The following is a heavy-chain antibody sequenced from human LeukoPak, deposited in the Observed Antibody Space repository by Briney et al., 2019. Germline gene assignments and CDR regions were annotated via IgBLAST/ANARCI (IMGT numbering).Heavy chain of an antibody. CDR1: GGSMNNYY. CDR2: THTSGGI. CDR3: ARIPSVFKVTACYEAWIDR. J-gene: IGHJ5*02. D-gene: IGHD2-15*01. Sequence: SETLSLTCTVSGGSMNNYYWSWLRQPAGKGLEWIGRTHTSGGINYNPALRSRVTMSVDTSKTEFSLKLTSVTAADTAVYFGARIPSVFKVTACYEAWIDRWGQGILVAVSS. V-gene: IGHV4-4*07.